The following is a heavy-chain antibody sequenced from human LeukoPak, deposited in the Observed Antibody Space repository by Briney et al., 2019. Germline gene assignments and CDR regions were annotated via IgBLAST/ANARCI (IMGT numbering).Heavy chain of an antibody. CDR2: INPDGSDT. Sequence: GGSLRLSCEDSGFTFSTDWLHWVRQAPGKGLVWVSRINPDGSDTVYADSVKGRFTISRDNSKNTLYLQMNSLRAEDTAVYYCARGYSSGWYYFDYWGQGTLVTVSS. D-gene: IGHD6-19*01. CDR3: ARGYSSGWYYFDY. J-gene: IGHJ4*02. V-gene: IGHV3-74*01. CDR1: GFTFSTDW.